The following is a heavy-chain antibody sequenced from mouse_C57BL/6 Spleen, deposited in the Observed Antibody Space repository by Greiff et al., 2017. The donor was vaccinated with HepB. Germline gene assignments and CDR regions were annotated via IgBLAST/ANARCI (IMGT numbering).Heavy chain of an antibody. CDR3: ARTTVVGGTMDY. V-gene: IGHV1-69*01. D-gene: IGHD1-1*01. CDR2: IDPSDSYT. J-gene: IGHJ4*01. CDR1: GYTFTSYW. Sequence: QVQLQQPGAELVMPGASVKLSCKASGYTFTSYWMHWVKQRPGQGLEWIGEIDPSDSYTNYNQKFKGKATLTVDNSSSTAYMQLSSLTSEDSAVYYCARTTVVGGTMDYWGQGTSVTVSS.